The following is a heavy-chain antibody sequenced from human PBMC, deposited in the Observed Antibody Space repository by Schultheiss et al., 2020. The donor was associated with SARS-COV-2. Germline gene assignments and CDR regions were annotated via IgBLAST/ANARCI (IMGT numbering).Heavy chain of an antibody. J-gene: IGHJ5*02. CDR1: GGSISSYY. Sequence: SETLSLTCTVSGGSISSYYWSWIRQPPGKGLEWIGYIYYSGSTNYNPSLKSRVTISVDTSKNQFSLKLSSVTAADTAVYYCARLGLTDNWIDPWGQGTLVTVSS. D-gene: IGHD3-16*01. CDR2: IYYSGST. V-gene: IGHV4-59*08. CDR3: ARLGLTDNWIDP.